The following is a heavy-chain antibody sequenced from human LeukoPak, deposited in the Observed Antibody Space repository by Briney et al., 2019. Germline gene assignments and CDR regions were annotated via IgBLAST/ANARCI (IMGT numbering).Heavy chain of an antibody. CDR2: IIPIFGTA. CDR1: GGTFSSYA. V-gene: IGHV1-69*13. Sequence: SVKVSCKASGGTFSSYAISWVRQAPGQGLEWMGGIIPIFGTADYAQKFQGRVTITADESTSTAYMELSSLRSEDTAVYYCARSYGDLETHFDYWGQGTLVTVSS. CDR3: ARSYGDLETHFDY. J-gene: IGHJ4*02. D-gene: IGHD4-17*01.